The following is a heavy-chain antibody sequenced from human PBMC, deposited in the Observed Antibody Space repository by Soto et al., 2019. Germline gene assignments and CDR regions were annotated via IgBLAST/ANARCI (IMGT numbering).Heavy chain of an antibody. V-gene: IGHV5-51*01. D-gene: IGHD3-16*01. J-gene: IGHJ3*02. CDR3: ARRPTPTALGAFRRDDAFDI. Sequence: GESLKISCKGSGYSFTSYWIGWVRQMPGKGLEWMGIIYPGASDTRYSPAFQGVVTIAADKSISTAFLQWSSLMVSDTAMYYCARRPTPTALGAFRRDDAFDIWCQGTMVPVSS. CDR1: GYSFTSYW. CDR2: IYPGASDT.